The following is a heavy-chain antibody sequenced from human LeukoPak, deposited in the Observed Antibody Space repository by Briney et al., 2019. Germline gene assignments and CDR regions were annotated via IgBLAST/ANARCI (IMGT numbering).Heavy chain of an antibody. CDR1: GFSFSNYV. V-gene: IGHV3-30*03. D-gene: IGHD1-7*01. CDR2: IAHDGSNK. CDR3: ARSFFQWNYGSCLDS. J-gene: IGHJ4*02. Sequence: GGSLRLSCAASGFSFSNYVMQWVRQVPGKGLERVALIAHDGSNKYYADSVKGRFTISRDNSRSILYLQMNSLRPEDTAVYSCARSFFQWNYGSCLDSWGQGTLVTVSS.